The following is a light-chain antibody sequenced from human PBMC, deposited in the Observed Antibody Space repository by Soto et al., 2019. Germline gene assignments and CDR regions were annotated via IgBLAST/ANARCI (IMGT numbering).Light chain of an antibody. J-gene: IGLJ1*01. CDR1: GSDVGSYNL. V-gene: IGLV2-23*01. Sequence: QSVLAQPASVSGSPGQSITISCTGTGSDVGSYNLVSWYQQHPGKAPKLMIYEGSKRPSGVSSRFSGSKSGNTASLTISGLQAEDEADYYCCSYAGNTNVFGIGTKVTVL. CDR2: EGS. CDR3: CSYAGNTNV.